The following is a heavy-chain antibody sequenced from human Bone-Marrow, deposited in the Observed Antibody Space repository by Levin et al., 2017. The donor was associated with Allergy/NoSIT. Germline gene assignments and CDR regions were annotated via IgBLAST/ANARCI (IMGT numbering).Heavy chain of an antibody. CDR3: ATTKKKAGITIFGVVITKGANAFDI. D-gene: IGHD3-3*01. CDR1: GFTFDDYA. J-gene: IGHJ3*02. V-gene: IGHV3-9*01. Sequence: SLKISCAASGFTFDDYAMHWVRQAPGKGLEWVSGISWNSGSIGYADSVKGRFTISRDNAKNSLYLQMNSLRAEDTALYYCATTKKKAGITIFGVVITKGANAFDIWGQGTMVTVSS. CDR2: ISWNSGSI.